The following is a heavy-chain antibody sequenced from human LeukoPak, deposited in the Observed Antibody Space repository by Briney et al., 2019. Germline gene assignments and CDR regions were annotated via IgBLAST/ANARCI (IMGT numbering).Heavy chain of an antibody. CDR2: IVVGSGNT. V-gene: IGHV1-58*01. CDR1: GFTFTSSA. D-gene: IGHD6-13*01. J-gene: IGHJ4*02. Sequence: GASVKVSCKASGFTFTSSAVQWVRQARGQRLEWIGWIVVGSGNTNYAQKFQERVTITRDMSTSTAYMELSSLRSEDTAVYYCAADVAAARRGYFDYWGQGTPVTVSS. CDR3: AADVAAARRGYFDY.